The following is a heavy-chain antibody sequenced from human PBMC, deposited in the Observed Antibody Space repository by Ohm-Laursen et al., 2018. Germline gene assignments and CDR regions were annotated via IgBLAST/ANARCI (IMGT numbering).Heavy chain of an antibody. D-gene: IGHD6-13*01. CDR3: YSSSWADAFDI. CDR1: GFTFSDYY. CDR2: ISSSGSTI. J-gene: IGHJ3*02. Sequence: SLRLSCAASGFTFSDYYMSWIRQAPGKGLEWVSYISSSGSTIYYADSVKGRFTISRDNAKNSLYLQMNSLRAEDTAVYYCYSSSWADAFDIWGQGTMVTVSS. V-gene: IGHV3-11*01.